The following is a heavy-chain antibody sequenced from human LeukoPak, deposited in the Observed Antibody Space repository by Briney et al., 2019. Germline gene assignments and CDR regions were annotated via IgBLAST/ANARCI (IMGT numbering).Heavy chain of an antibody. CDR3: ARHFREITMVRGVPLRFDP. D-gene: IGHD3-10*01. V-gene: IGHV5-51*01. J-gene: IGHJ5*02. Sequence: GESLKISCKGSGYSFTSNWIGWVRQMPGKGLEWKGIIYPGDSDTRYSPSFQGQVTISADKSISTAYLQWSSLKASDTAMYYRARHFREITMVRGVPLRFDPWGQGTLVTVSS. CDR1: GYSFTSNW. CDR2: IYPGDSDT.